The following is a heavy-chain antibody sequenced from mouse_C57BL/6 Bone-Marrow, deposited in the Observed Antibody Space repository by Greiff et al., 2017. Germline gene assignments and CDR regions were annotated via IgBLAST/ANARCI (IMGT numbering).Heavy chain of an antibody. CDR2: IYPRSGNT. D-gene: IGHD1-1*01. V-gene: IGHV1-81*01. CDR3: ARVRDYCGSSYTFAY. J-gene: IGHJ3*01. CDR1: GYTFPSYG. Sequence: QVQLLQSGAELARPGASVKLSCKASGYTFPSYGISWVKQRTGQGLEWIGEIYPRSGNTYYNEKFKGKATLTADKSSSTAYMELRSLTSEDAAVYFCARVRDYCGSSYTFAYWGQGTLVTVSA.